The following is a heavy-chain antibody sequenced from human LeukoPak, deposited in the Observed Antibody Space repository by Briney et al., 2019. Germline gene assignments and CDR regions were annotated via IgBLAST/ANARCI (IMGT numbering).Heavy chain of an antibody. CDR1: GFTFSSYG. CDR3: AKPIVVTIWTPDY. D-gene: IGHD5-12*01. J-gene: IGHJ4*02. Sequence: GGSLRLSCAASGFTFSSYGMHWVRQAPGKGLEWVAIISYDGSEEYYADSVKGRFTISRDNSKNTLYLQMNSLRAEDTAVYYCAKPIVVTIWTPDYWGQGTLVTVSS. V-gene: IGHV3-30*18. CDR2: ISYDGSEE.